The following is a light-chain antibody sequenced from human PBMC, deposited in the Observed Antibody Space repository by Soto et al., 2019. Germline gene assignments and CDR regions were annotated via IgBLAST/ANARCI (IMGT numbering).Light chain of an antibody. CDR3: CSYAGSYIYV. CDR1: SSDVGGYNY. V-gene: IGLV2-11*01. Sequence: QSALTQPRSVSGSPGQSVTISCTGTSSDVGGYNYVSWYQQHPGKAPKLMIYDVSKRPSGVPDRCSGSKSGNTASLTISGLQAEDEADYYCCSYAGSYIYVFGTGTKLTVL. CDR2: DVS. J-gene: IGLJ1*01.